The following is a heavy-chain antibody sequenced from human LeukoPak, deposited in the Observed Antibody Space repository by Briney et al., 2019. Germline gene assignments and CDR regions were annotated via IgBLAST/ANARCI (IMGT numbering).Heavy chain of an antibody. CDR1: GYTFTGYY. V-gene: IGHV1-2*02. CDR2: INPNSGGT. D-gene: IGHD3-22*01. Sequence: ASVKVSCKASGYTFTGYYMHWVRQAPGQGLEWMGWINPNSGGTNYAQKFQGRVTMTRDTSISTDYMELSRLRSDDTAVYYCARNFYVGSSVYYHYWGQGTLVTVSS. CDR3: ARNFYVGSSVYYHY. J-gene: IGHJ4*02.